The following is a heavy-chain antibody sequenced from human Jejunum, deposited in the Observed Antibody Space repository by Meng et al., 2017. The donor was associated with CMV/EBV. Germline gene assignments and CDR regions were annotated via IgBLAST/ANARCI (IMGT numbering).Heavy chain of an antibody. D-gene: IGHD1-26*01. Sequence: QVQLMQSGAEVKEPGSSMKVSCKSSGGSVNNYAFNWVRQAPGQGLEWMGGIIAIFKTPNYAQKFQGRLTITADESTGTSYMELRSLRSDDTAVYYCARVEVGITSGDYWGQGTLVTVSS. CDR1: GGSVNNYA. CDR3: ARVEVGITSGDY. CDR2: IIAIFKTP. V-gene: IGHV1-69*12. J-gene: IGHJ4*02.